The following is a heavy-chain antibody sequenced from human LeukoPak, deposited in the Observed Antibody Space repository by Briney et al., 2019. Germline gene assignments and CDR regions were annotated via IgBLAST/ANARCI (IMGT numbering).Heavy chain of an antibody. CDR1: GGSISRYY. CDR3: ARLVRSLGQVDY. J-gene: IGHJ4*02. CDR2: IYYTGIT. D-gene: IGHD6-13*01. V-gene: IGHV4-59*01. Sequence: SGTVSLTCTVSGGSISRYYWSWIRQPPGKGLEWIGYIYYTGITDYNPSLKSRVTISVDTSKNHFSLKLRSVTAADTAVYYCARLVRSLGQVDYWGQGALVTDPS.